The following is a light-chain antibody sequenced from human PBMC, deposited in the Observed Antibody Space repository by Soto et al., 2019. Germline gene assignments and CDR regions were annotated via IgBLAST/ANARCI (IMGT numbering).Light chain of an antibody. Sequence: QSALTQPASVSGSPGQSITVSCIGISSDAGSYVSWYQQHPGKAPKVIIYEGTKQPSGVSNRFSGSESGNTASLTISGLLSEDEAHYYCCSYARGSAVFGGGTKLTVL. J-gene: IGLJ3*02. V-gene: IGLV2-23*01. CDR2: EGT. CDR1: SSDAGSY. CDR3: CSYARGSAV.